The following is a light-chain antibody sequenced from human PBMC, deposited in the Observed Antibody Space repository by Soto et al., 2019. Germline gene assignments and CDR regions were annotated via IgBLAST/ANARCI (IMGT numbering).Light chain of an antibody. CDR2: AAS. V-gene: IGKV1-39*01. CDR1: QSLSSY. J-gene: IGKJ2*01. Sequence: DIPMTHFPSSLSASVGDRVTITCRASQSLSSYLNWYQQKPGKAPNLLIYAASSLQSGVPSRFSGSGSWTDFTLAISSLQPEDFATYYCQHSYSTPPYTFGQRTKLVIK. CDR3: QHSYSTPPYT.